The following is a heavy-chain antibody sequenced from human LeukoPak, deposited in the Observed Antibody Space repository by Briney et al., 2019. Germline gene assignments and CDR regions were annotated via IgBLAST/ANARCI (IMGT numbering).Heavy chain of an antibody. J-gene: IGHJ4*02. CDR3: ARGEYCSGGSCYFDY. CDR1: GYSFTSYW. Sequence: GESLKISCKGSGYSFTSYWIGWVRQMPGKGLEWMGIIYPGDSDTRYSPSFQGQVTISADNSISTAYLQWSSLKASDTAMYYCARGEYCSGGSCYFDYWGQGTLVTVSS. CDR2: IYPGDSDT. V-gene: IGHV5-51*01. D-gene: IGHD2-15*01.